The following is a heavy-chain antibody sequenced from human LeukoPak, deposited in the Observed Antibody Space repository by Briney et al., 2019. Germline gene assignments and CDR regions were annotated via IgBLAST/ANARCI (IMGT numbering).Heavy chain of an antibody. CDR3: ARGPRLDSSGWYYGAFDI. V-gene: IGHV1-2*06. CDR2: INPNSGGT. Sequence: ASVTVSCTASGYTFTVYYMHWVRQAPGQGLEWMGRINPNSGGTNYAQKFQGRVTMTRDTSISTAYMELSRLRSDDTAVYYCARGPRLDSSGWYYGAFDIWGQGTMVTVSS. J-gene: IGHJ3*02. D-gene: IGHD6-19*01. CDR1: GYTFTVYY.